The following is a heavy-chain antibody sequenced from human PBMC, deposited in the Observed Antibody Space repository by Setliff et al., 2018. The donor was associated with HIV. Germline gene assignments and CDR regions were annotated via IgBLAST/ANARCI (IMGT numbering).Heavy chain of an antibody. CDR2: IYYSRRT. V-gene: IGHV4-59*01. J-gene: IGHJ6*04. Sequence: PSETLSLTCTVSGGSISTFYWSWIRQPPGKGLEWIGYIYYSRRTNYNPSPHSRVTMSVDTSKNQFSLKLSSVAAADTAVYYCARDVGEQLDVWGKGTTVTVSS. CDR1: GGSISTFY. CDR3: ARDVGEQLDV.